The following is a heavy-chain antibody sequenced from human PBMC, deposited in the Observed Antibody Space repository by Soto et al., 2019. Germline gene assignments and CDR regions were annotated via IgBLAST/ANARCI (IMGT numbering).Heavy chain of an antibody. CDR3: AASGSVTTFSYYMDV. Sequence: SVKVSCKASGYTFTGYYMQWVRQAPGQGLEWIGWIVAGSGNTNYAQKFQERVTITRDMSTSTAYMELSSLRSEDTAVYYCAASGSVTTFSYYMDVWGKGTTVTVSS. V-gene: IGHV1-58*02. CDR1: GYTFTGYY. J-gene: IGHJ6*03. CDR2: IVAGSGNT. D-gene: IGHD4-4*01.